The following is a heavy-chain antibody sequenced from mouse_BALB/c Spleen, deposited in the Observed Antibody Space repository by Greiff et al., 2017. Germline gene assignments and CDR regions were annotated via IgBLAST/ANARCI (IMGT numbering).Heavy chain of an antibody. CDR2: IYYSGTI. V-gene: IGHV3-5*02. CDR1: GISITTGNYR. CDR3: AREVDYDYDVWYFDV. Sequence: EVKLQESGPGLVKPSQTVSLTCTVTGISITTGNYRWSWIRQFPGNKLEWIGYIYYSGTITYNPSLTSRTTITRDTSKNQFFLEMNSLTAEDTATYYCAREVDYDYDVWYFDVWGAGTTVTVSS. J-gene: IGHJ1*01. D-gene: IGHD2-4*01.